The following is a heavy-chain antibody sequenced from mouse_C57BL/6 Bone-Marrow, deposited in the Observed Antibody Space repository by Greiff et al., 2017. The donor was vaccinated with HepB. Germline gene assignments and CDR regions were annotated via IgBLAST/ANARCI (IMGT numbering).Heavy chain of an antibody. Sequence: QVQLQQPGAELVRPGTSVKLSCKASGYTFTSYWMHWVKLRPGQGLEWIGVIDPSDSYTNYNQKFKGKATLTVDTSSSTAYMQLSSLTSEDSAVYYCARSGFAYWGQGTLVTVSA. CDR1: GYTFTSYW. J-gene: IGHJ3*01. CDR2: IDPSDSYT. V-gene: IGHV1-59*01. CDR3: ARSGFAY.